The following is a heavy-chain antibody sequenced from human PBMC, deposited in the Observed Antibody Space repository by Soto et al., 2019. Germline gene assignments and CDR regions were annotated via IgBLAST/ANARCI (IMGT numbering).Heavy chain of an antibody. Sequence: EVQLVESGGGLVQPGGSQRLSCAASGFTVSGNYMSWVRQAPGKGLEWVSFIYGGGSTYYADSVKGRFTISRDNSKNTLYLQMNSLEAEDAAVYYCARAIRRGGLYNYYYSMDVWGKGTTVTVSS. CDR3: ARAIRRGGLYNYYYSMDV. J-gene: IGHJ6*03. CDR1: GFTVSGNY. D-gene: IGHD2-2*02. CDR2: IYGGGST. V-gene: IGHV3-66*01.